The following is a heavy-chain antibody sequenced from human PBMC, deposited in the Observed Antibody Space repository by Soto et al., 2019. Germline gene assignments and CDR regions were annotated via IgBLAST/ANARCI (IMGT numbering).Heavy chain of an antibody. CDR1: GFTFTDYS. CDR2: IDSRGRTL. CDR3: ARQAARNYIDS. J-gene: IGHJ4*02. V-gene: IGHV3-11*01. Sequence: VGSLRLSCAASGFTFTDYSMSWIRQAPGTGLEWLAFIDSRGRTLSYADSVKGRFTISRDNAKNSLYLQMHSLRADDTAVYYCARQAARNYIDSCGQRDVVTVSS. D-gene: IGHD6-6*01.